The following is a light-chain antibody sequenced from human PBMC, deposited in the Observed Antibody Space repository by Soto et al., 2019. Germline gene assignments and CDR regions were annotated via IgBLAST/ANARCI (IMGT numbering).Light chain of an antibody. J-gene: IGKJ3*01. CDR2: GAS. CDR3: QYYGSSLT. CDR1: QSVSSSY. V-gene: IGKV3-20*01. Sequence: EIVLTQSPGTLSLSPGERATLSCRASQSVSSSYLAWYQQKPGPAPRLLIYGASSRATGIPDRFSGSGSGTDFTLTISILEPEDFAVYYCQYYGSSLTFGPGTKVDIK.